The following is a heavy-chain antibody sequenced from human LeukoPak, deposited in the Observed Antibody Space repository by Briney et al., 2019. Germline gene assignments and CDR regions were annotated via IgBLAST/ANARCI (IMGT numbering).Heavy chain of an antibody. CDR1: GYTFTGYY. CDR2: INPNSGGT. CDR3: ARDLYDLAAFDI. V-gene: IGHV1-2*06. Sequence: GASVKVSYKXSGYTFTGYYMHWVRQSPGQGLEWMGRINPNSGGTNYAQKFQGRVTMTRDTSISTAYMELSRLRSDDTAVYYCARDLYDLAAFDIWGQGTMVTVSS. D-gene: IGHD2/OR15-2a*01. J-gene: IGHJ3*02.